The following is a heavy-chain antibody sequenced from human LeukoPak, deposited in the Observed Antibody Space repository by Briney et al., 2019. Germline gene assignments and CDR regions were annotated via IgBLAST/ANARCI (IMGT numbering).Heavy chain of an antibody. Sequence: GGSLRLSCAASGFTFSSYAMHWVRQAPGKGLEWVAVISYDGSNKYYADSVKGRFTISRDNSKNTLYLQMNSLRAEDTAVYYCARGDIVVVPAATFRSYYYYYGMDVWGQGTTVTVSS. D-gene: IGHD2-2*01. V-gene: IGHV3-30*04. CDR3: ARGDIVVVPAATFRSYYYYYGMDV. CDR2: ISYDGSNK. J-gene: IGHJ6*02. CDR1: GFTFSSYA.